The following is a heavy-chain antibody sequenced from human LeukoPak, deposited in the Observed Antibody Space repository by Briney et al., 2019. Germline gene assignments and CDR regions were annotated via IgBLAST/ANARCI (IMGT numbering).Heavy chain of an antibody. CDR2: IYSGGST. CDR3: PRSGYGDYVDY. D-gene: IGHD4-17*01. J-gene: IGHJ4*02. CDR1: GFTVSSNY. Sequence: QPGGSLRLSCAASGFTVSSNYMSWGRQAPGKGLEWVSVIYSGGSTYYADSVKGRFTISRDNSKNTLYLQMNSLRAEDTAVYYCPRSGYGDYVDYWGQGTLVTVSS. V-gene: IGHV3-53*01.